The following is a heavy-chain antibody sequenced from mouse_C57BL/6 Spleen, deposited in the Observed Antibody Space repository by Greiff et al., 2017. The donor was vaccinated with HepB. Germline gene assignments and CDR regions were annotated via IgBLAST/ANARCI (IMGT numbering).Heavy chain of an antibody. J-gene: IGHJ3*01. D-gene: IGHD2-1*01. CDR1: GFTFSDYY. CDR3: ARAGIYYGNYGEFAY. V-gene: IGHV5-16*01. CDR2: INYDGSST. Sequence: EVKVVESEGGLVQPGSSMKLSCTASGFTFSDYYMAWVRQVPEKGLEWVANINYDGSSTYYLDSLKSRFIISRDNEKNILYLQMSSLKSEDTATYYCARAGIYYGNYGEFAYWGQGTLVTVSA.